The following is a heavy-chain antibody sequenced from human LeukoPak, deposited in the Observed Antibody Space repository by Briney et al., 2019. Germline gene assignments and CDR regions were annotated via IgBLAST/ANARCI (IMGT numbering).Heavy chain of an antibody. V-gene: IGHV4-4*09. CDR3: SRTARLPDS. J-gene: IGHJ4*02. D-gene: IGHD2-21*01. CDR2: VYTSGIT. Sequence: SETLSLTCTVSGDSINSYYWSWIRQPPGKGLEWIGYVYTSGITSYDPSLKSRVTMSVDTYKNQFSLKPSSVTAADTAVYYCSRTARLPDSWGQGTLVTVSS. CDR1: GDSINSYY.